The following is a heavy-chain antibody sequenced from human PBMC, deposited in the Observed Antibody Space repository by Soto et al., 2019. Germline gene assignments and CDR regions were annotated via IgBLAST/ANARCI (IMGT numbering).Heavy chain of an antibody. D-gene: IGHD4-17*01. J-gene: IGHJ4*02. Sequence: SETLSLTCTVSGGSISSSSYYWGWIRQPPGKGLEWIGSIYYSGSTYYNPSLKSRVTISVDTSKNQFSLKLSSVTAEDTAVYYCARDLYGDTKSGFDYWGQGTLVTVSS. V-gene: IGHV4-39*02. CDR1: GGSISSSSYY. CDR3: ARDLYGDTKSGFDY. CDR2: IYYSGST.